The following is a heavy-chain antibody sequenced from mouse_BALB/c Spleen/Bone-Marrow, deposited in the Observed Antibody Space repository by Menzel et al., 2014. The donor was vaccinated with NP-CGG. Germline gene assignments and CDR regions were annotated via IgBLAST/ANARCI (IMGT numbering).Heavy chain of an antibody. J-gene: IGHJ2*01. V-gene: IGHV2-6-7*01. Sequence: QVHVKQSGPGLVAPSQSLSITCTVSGFSLTGYGVNWVRQPPGKGLEWLGMIWGDGSTDYNSVLKSRLNISKDNSKSQVFLKMNSLQTDDTARYYFARSFTTVVATPFDYWGQGTTLTVSS. CDR1: GFSLTGYG. CDR2: IWGDGST. CDR3: ARSFTTVVATPFDY. D-gene: IGHD1-1*01.